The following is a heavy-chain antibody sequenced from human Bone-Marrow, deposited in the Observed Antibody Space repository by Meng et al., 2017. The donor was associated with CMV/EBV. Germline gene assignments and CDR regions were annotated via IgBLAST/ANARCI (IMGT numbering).Heavy chain of an antibody. Sequence: GSLRLSCTVSGGSISSYYWSWIRQPAGKGLEWIGRIYTSGSTNYNPSLKSRVTISVDTSKNQFSLKLTSVTAADTAVYYCARGSPGEYYTDSRGYFYFDNWGQGTLVTVSS. D-gene: IGHD3-22*01. J-gene: IGHJ4*02. CDR1: GGSISSYY. CDR2: IYTSGST. CDR3: ARGSPGEYYTDSRGYFYFDN. V-gene: IGHV4-4*07.